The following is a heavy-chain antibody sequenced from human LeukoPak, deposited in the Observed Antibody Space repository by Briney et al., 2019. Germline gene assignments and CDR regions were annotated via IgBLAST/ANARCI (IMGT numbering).Heavy chain of an antibody. CDR2: ISATSTTI. D-gene: IGHD6-19*01. CDR1: GFTFSDYN. V-gene: IGHV3-48*01. J-gene: IGHJ4*02. Sequence: PGGSLRLSCAASGFTFSDYNMNWVRQAPGKGPEWASQISATSTTIKYADFVKGRFTISRDNAKNSLNLQMNSLRADDTAVYYCVRDNLENQWLERSYWGQGALVTVSS. CDR3: VRDNLENQWLERSY.